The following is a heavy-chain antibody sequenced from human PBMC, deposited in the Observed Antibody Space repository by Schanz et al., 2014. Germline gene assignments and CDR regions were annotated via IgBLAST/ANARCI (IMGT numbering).Heavy chain of an antibody. J-gene: IGHJ5*02. CDR1: GIAFSGYS. Sequence: EVQLVESGGGLAQPGGSLRLSCAASGIAFSGYSMNWVRQAPGKGLELVSYISGSSSTKYYADSVRGRFTISRDNSMNTVYLQINSLRAEDTAVYYCASGGYCTNGVCNGGRNWFDPWGQGTLVTVSS. CDR2: ISGSSSTK. D-gene: IGHD2-8*01. V-gene: IGHV3-48*01. CDR3: ASGGYCTNGVCNGGRNWFDP.